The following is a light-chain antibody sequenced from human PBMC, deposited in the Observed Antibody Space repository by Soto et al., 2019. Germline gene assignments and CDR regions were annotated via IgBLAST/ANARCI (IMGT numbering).Light chain of an antibody. Sequence: EIVMTQSPATLSVSPGERATLSCRARQSVSSNLAWYQQKPDQAPRLLISGASTRATGIPARFSGSGSGTEFTLTISSLQSEDFAVYYCQQYNNWPPWTFGQGTKVEIK. J-gene: IGKJ1*01. V-gene: IGKV3-15*01. CDR2: GAS. CDR1: QSVSSN. CDR3: QQYNNWPPWT.